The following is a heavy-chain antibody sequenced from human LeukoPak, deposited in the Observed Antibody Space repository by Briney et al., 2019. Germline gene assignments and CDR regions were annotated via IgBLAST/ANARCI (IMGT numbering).Heavy chain of an antibody. CDR1: GYSFTSYW. J-gene: IGHJ6*03. Sequence: GESLKISCKGSGYSFTSYWIGWVRQMPGKGLEWMGIIYPGDSDTRYSPSFQGQVTISADKSISTAYLQWSSLKASDTAMYYCARLSGATVYYYSMDVWGKGTTVSVSS. CDR3: ARLSGATVYYYSMDV. D-gene: IGHD1-26*01. CDR2: IYPGDSDT. V-gene: IGHV5-51*01.